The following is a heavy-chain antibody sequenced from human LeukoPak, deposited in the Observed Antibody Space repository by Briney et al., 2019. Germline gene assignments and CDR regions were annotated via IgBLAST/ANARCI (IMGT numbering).Heavy chain of an antibody. V-gene: IGHV4-59*11. CDR2: IYYSGST. J-gene: IGHJ6*03. CDR3: AREVTTGYYFYYMDV. D-gene: IGHD4-11*01. Sequence: PSETLSLTCTVSGGSIRRHYWSWIRQPPGKGLEWIGYIYYSGSTNYNPSLKSRVTISVDTSKNQFSLKLSSVTAADTAVYYCAREVTTGYYFYYMDVWGKGTTVTVSS. CDR1: GGSIRRHY.